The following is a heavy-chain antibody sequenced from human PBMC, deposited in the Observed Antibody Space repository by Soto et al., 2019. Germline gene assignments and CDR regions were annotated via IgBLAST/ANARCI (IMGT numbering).Heavy chain of an antibody. CDR2: IYYLGKT. CDR1: GVSFSSTYW. J-gene: IGHJ5*01. CDR3: ARDWDVVDRSTPGGVNWIDS. V-gene: IGHV4-4*02. D-gene: IGHD5-12*01. Sequence: QVQLQESGPGLVKPSETLSLTCTISGVSFSSTYWWNWVRQSPGKGLEWIGKIYYLGKTNYNPSLKSRATISLDKFRNQFSLKLTSVTVADTAVYYCARDWDVVDRSTPGGVNWIDSWGQGTRVSVSS.